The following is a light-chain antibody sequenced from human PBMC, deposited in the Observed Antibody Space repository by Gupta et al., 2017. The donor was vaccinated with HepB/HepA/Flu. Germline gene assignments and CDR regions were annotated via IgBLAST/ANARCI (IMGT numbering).Light chain of an antibody. CDR2: GTP. Sequence: SVLAPPRSVSGAPWPRVTISCTGNRSNIGAGYDVHWYQPVPRTAPTLLIYGTPNRPSGVPDRFSGSKSATTASLTITGLQAEDEADYYCQSYDSSRSSWVFGGGTKLTVL. J-gene: IGLJ3*02. CDR1: RSNIGAGYD. V-gene: IGLV1-40*01. CDR3: QSYDSSRSSWV.